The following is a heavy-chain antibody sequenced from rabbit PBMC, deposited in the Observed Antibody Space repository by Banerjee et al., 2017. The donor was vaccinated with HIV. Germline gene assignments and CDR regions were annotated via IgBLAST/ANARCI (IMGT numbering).Heavy chain of an antibody. CDR2: MYPDYGTI. CDR1: GFDFSTYG. V-gene: IGHV1S47*01. Sequence: LEESGGGLVQPGGSLKLSCKASGFDFSTYGISWVRQAPGKGLEWIAYMYPDYGTIDYANWVNGRFTMSLDNAQNTVFLRVTSLTAADTATYFCLRRWHSTDLWGQGTLVTVS. D-gene: IGHD7-1*01. J-gene: IGHJ4*01. CDR3: LRRWHSTDL.